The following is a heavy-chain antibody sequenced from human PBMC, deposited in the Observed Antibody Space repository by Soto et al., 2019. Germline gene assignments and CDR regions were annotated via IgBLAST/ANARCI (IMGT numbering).Heavy chain of an antibody. V-gene: IGHV2-5*01. Sequence: QITLKESGPMLVKPTQTLTLTCTISGFSLSTSGVGVGWIRQPPGKALEWLALIYWNDEKRYRPSLRSRPTITKDNSKNQVVLTMTDMDPVDTATYYCAHRPTPLTDGGGWFDPWGQGTLVTVSS. D-gene: IGHD2-21*02. CDR2: IYWNDEK. CDR3: AHRPTPLTDGGGWFDP. CDR1: GFSLSTSGVG. J-gene: IGHJ5*02.